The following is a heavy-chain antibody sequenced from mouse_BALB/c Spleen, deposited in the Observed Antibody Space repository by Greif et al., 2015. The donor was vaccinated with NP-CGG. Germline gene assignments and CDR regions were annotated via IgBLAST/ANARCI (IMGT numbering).Heavy chain of an antibody. J-gene: IGHJ2*01. Sequence: EVKLMESGGGLVQPGGSRKLSCAASGFTFSSFGMHWVRQAPEKGLEWVAYISSGSSTIYYADTVKGRFTISRDNPKNTLFLQMTSLRSEDTAMYYCARSRYGYDHFDYWGQGTTLTVSS. CDR3: ARSRYGYDHFDY. D-gene: IGHD2-2*01. V-gene: IGHV5-17*02. CDR2: ISSGSSTI. CDR1: GFTFSSFG.